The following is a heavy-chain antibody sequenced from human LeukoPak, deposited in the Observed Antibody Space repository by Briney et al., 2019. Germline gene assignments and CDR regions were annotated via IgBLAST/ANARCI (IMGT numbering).Heavy chain of an antibody. CDR2: IIPIFGTA. Sequence: ASVNVSCKASGGTFSSYAISWVRQAPGQGLEWMGGIIPIFGTANYAQKFQGRVTMTRDTSTSTVHMELSSLRSEDTAVYYCARGQNKCLGHWGQGTLVTVSS. CDR1: GGTFSSYA. D-gene: IGHD2/OR15-2a*01. CDR3: ARGQNKCLGH. V-gene: IGHV1-69*05. J-gene: IGHJ4*02.